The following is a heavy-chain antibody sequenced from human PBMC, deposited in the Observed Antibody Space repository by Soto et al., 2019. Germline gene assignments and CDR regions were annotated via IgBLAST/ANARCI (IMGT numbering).Heavy chain of an antibody. Sequence: ASVKVSCKASGYTFTSYAMHWVRQAPGQRLEWMGWINAGNGNTKYSQKFQGRVTITRDTSASTAYMELSSLRSEDTAVYYCARDPVDVFWSGSPPVPFHPSGPGLLVTVSS. J-gene: IGHJ5*02. CDR3: ARDPVDVFWSGSPPVPFHP. V-gene: IGHV1-3*01. CDR2: INAGNGNT. D-gene: IGHD3-3*01. CDR1: GYTFTSYA.